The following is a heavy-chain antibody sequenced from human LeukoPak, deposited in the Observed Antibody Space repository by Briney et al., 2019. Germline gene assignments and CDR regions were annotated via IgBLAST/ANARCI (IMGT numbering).Heavy chain of an antibody. V-gene: IGHV3-9*01. CDR2: ISWDSGSV. CDR3: VKEPTERYYIDY. Sequence: PGRSLRLSCAASGFTFDNYAMHWVRQAPGKGLEWVSGISWDSGSVEYADSVKDGFIISRDNAKSSLFLQMSSLRAEDTALYYCVKEPTERYYIDYWGQGTLVTVSS. J-gene: IGHJ4*02. D-gene: IGHD1-1*01. CDR1: GFTFDNYA.